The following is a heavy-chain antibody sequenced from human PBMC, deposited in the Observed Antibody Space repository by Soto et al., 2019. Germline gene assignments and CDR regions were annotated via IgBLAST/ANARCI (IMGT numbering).Heavy chain of an antibody. CDR1: GGSISSGGYP. J-gene: IGHJ5*02. V-gene: IGHV4-30-2*01. CDR2: IYHSGST. Sequence: SETLCLTCAVSGGSISSGGYPWNWIRQPPGKGLEWIGYIYHSGSTLYNPSLKSRVTISVDKSKNQFSLKLTSVTAADTAVYYCARDQLEGNWFDPWGQGTLVTVSS. CDR3: ARDQLEGNWFDP. D-gene: IGHD1-1*01.